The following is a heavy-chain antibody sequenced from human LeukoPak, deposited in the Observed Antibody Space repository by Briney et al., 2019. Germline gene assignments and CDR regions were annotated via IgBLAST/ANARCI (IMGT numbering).Heavy chain of an antibody. Sequence: ASVKVSCKASGYTFTDYYMHWVRQAPGQGLEWMGWINPNSGGTNYAQKFQGRVTMTRDTSISTGYMELSRLRSDDTAVYYCARGGLIVVVEAATAPFQYWGQGTLVTVSS. V-gene: IGHV1-2*02. CDR2: INPNSGGT. CDR3: ARGGLIVVVEAATAPFQY. J-gene: IGHJ1*01. CDR1: GYTFTDYY. D-gene: IGHD2-15*01.